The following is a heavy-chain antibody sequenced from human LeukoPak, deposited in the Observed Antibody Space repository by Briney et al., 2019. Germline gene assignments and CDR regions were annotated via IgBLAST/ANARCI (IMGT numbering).Heavy chain of an antibody. CDR1: GYTFTSYY. D-gene: IGHD3-22*01. CDR3: ARDKTAYYYDSSGYAIDI. CDR2: INPSGGST. Sequence: ASVKVSCKASGYTFTSYYMHWVRRAPGQGLEWMGIINPSGGSTSYAQKFQGRVAMTRDTSTSTVYMELSSLRSEDTAVYYCARDKTAYYYDSSGYAIDIWGQGTMVTVSS. J-gene: IGHJ3*02. V-gene: IGHV1-46*01.